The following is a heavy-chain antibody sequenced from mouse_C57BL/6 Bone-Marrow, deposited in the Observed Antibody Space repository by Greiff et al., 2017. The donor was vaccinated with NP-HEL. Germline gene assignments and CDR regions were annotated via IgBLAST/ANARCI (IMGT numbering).Heavy chain of an antibody. Sequence: QVQLQQSGAELVRPGASVTLSCKASGYTFTDYEMHWVKQTPVHGLEWIGAIDPETGGTAYNQKFKGKAILTADKSSSTAYMGLRSLTSEDSAVYYCTRTGTEGFAYWGQGTLVTVSA. V-gene: IGHV1-15*01. CDR1: GYTFTDYE. J-gene: IGHJ3*01. D-gene: IGHD4-1*01. CDR3: TRTGTEGFAY. CDR2: IDPETGGT.